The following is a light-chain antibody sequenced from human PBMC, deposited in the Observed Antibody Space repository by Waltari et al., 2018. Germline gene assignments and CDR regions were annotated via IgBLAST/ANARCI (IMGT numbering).Light chain of an antibody. V-gene: IGLV2-11*01. CDR2: DVT. J-gene: IGLJ1*01. CDR1: SSDVGGYNY. CDR3: CSYGGTYYV. Sequence: QSALTQPRSVSGSPGQSVAISCTGTSSDVGGYNYVFWYQQPPGKAPKLIIYDVTKRPSGVPDRFSGSKSGNTASLTISGLQAEDEADYYCCSYGGTYYVFGTGTKVTVL.